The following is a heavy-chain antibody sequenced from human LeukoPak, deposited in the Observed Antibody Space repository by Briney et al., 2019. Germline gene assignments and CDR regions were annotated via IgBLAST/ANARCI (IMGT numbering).Heavy chain of an antibody. J-gene: IGHJ6*02. CDR1: GFTVSSNY. V-gene: IGHV3-53*01. Sequence: GGSLRLSCAASGFTVSSNYMSWVRQAPGKGLEWVSVIYSGGRTYYADSVKGRFTISRDNSKNTLYLQMNSLRAEDTAVYYCAREPYYYDSSGYPSGVEYYGMDVRGQGTTVTVSS. CDR2: IYSGGRT. CDR3: AREPYYYDSSGYPSGVEYYGMDV. D-gene: IGHD3-22*01.